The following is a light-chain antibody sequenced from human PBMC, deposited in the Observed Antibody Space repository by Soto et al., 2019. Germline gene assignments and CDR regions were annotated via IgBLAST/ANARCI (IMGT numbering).Light chain of an antibody. J-gene: IGKJ1*01. CDR3: QQDDTYWT. CDR2: KAS. CDR1: QGIGSW. V-gene: IGKV1-5*03. Sequence: IPMTQSPSTLSASVGDRVIITCLASQGIGSWLAWYQQKPGKAPKLLIYKASTLESGVPSRFSGSGSGTDFTLTISSLQPDDCATYYCQQDDTYWTFGQGTKVEIK.